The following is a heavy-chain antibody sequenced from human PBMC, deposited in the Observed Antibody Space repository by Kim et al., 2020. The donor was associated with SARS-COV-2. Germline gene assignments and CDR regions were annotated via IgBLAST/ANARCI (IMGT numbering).Heavy chain of an antibody. CDR2: IYRSGST. D-gene: IGHD4-17*01. Sequence: GGSLRLSCAASEVTVSSNYMSWVRQAPGKGLEWVSVIYRSGSTYYAASVKGRFTMSRDNSKNTLYLQMNSLRAEDTAMYYCARTTTTFAFDIWGQGTMVTVSS. V-gene: IGHV3-53*01. CDR3: ARTTTTFAFDI. CDR1: EVTVSSNY. J-gene: IGHJ3*02.